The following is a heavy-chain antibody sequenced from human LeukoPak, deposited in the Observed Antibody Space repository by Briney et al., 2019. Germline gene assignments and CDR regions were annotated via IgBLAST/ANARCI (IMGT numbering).Heavy chain of an antibody. J-gene: IGHJ4*02. CDR1: GFTFEDYT. CDR2: ISWDGTT. D-gene: IGHD3-22*01. Sequence: TGGALRLSCAASGFTFEDYTMHWVRQAPGKTLEWVSLISWDGTTYYTDSMKGRFTISRDNSKNSLYLQMDTLRSEDTAYYYCVKDLSYESSGSVFDYWGQGTLVTVSS. V-gene: IGHV3-43*01. CDR3: VKDLSYESSGSVFDY.